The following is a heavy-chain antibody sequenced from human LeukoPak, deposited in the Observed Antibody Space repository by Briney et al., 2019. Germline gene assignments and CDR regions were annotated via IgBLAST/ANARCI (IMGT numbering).Heavy chain of an antibody. Sequence: PGRSLRLSCAASGFTFDDYAMHWVRHAPGKGLEWVSGISWNSGSIGYADSVKGRFTISRDNAKNSLYLQMNSLRAEDTAVYYCARSEGVTIFGVVIKEFDYWGQGTLVTVSS. CDR2: ISWNSGSI. CDR3: ARSEGVTIFGVVIKEFDY. CDR1: GFTFDDYA. V-gene: IGHV3-9*01. J-gene: IGHJ4*02. D-gene: IGHD3-3*01.